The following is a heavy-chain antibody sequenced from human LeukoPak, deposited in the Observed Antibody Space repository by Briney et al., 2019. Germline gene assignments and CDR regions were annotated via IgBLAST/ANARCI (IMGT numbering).Heavy chain of an antibody. CDR2: ISAYNGNT. D-gene: IGHD6-19*01. CDR1: GGTFSSYT. V-gene: IGHV1-18*01. CDR3: ARDLVGIAVASGKPYYFDY. J-gene: IGHJ4*02. Sequence: ASVKVSCKASGGTFSSYTISWVRQAPGQGLEWMGWISAYNGNTNYAQKLQGRVTMTTDTSTSTAYMELRSLRSDDTAVYYCARDLVGIAVASGKPYYFDYWGQGTLVTVSS.